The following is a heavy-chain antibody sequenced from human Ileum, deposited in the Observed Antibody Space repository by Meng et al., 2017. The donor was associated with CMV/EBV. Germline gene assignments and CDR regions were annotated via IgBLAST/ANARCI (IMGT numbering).Heavy chain of an antibody. CDR2: INTRDSFT. J-gene: IGHJ6*02. CDR3: ARSAWSASNLGEYGMDV. CDR1: GYIFLNYH. D-gene: IGHD3-16*01. Sequence: ASVKVSCKASGYIFLNYHIHWVRQAPGHGLEWVGVINTRDSFTTYAQKFQGRVTMTKDTSTSTVYMELRSLRSEDTAVFYCARSAWSASNLGEYGMDVWGQGTTVTVSS. V-gene: IGHV1-46*01.